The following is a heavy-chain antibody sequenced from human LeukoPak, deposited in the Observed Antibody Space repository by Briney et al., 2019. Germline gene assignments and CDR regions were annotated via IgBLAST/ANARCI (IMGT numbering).Heavy chain of an antibody. CDR3: ARSGRGYSYGLNP. J-gene: IGHJ5*02. CDR1: GGSISSGGYS. D-gene: IGHD5-18*01. V-gene: IGHV4-30-4*07. Sequence: SSETLSLTCAVSGGSISSGGYSWSWIRQPPGKGLECIGYIYYSGNTYYNPSLKSRVTISIDTSKNQFSLNLSSVTAADTAVYYCARSGRGYSYGLNPWGQGTLVTVSS. CDR2: IYYSGNT.